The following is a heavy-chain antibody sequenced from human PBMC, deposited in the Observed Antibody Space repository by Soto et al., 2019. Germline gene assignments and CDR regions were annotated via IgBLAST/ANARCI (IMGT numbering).Heavy chain of an antibody. CDR1: GFTFSSYA. D-gene: IGHD3-22*01. CDR2: IWYDGTIK. V-gene: IGHV3-33*01. Sequence: VQLVESGGGVAQPGRSLRLSCAASGFTFSSYALHWVRQAPGKGLEWEAVIWYDGTIKDHSDSVKGRFTISRDNSKNTVYLQMNSLRAEDTAVYYCARDGRDYDESSGFMDVWGQGTTVIVSS. CDR3: ARDGRDYDESSGFMDV. J-gene: IGHJ6*02.